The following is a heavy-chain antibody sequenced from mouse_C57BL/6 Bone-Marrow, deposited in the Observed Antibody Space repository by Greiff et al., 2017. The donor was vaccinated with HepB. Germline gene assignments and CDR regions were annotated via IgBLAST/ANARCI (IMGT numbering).Heavy chain of an antibody. CDR1: GFTFSSYG. V-gene: IGHV5-6*01. CDR3: ARLYDYDGAWFAY. J-gene: IGHJ3*01. Sequence: EVKLVESGGDLVKPGGSLKLSCAASGFTFSSYGMSWVRQTPDKRLEWVATISSGGSYTYYPDSVKGRFTISRDNAKNTLYLQMSSLKSEDTAMYYCARLYDYDGAWFAYWGQVTLVTVSA. CDR2: ISSGGSYT. D-gene: IGHD2-4*01.